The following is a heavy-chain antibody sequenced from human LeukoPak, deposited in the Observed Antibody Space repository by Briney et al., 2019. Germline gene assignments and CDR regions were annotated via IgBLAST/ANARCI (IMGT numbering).Heavy chain of an antibody. Sequence: GESLKISCKGSGYSFTRNWIGWVRQMPGKGLEWMGIIYPGDSDTRYSPSFQGQVTISADKSINTAYLQWSSLKASDTAMYYCARRVVNNRNWYFNLWGRGTLVTISS. CDR1: GYSFTRNW. CDR2: IYPGDSDT. CDR3: ARRVVNNRNWYFNL. J-gene: IGHJ2*01. D-gene: IGHD4-23*01. V-gene: IGHV5-51*01.